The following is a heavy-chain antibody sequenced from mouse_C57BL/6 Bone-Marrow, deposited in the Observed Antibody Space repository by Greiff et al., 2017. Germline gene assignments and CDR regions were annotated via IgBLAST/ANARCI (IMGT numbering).Heavy chain of an antibody. CDR2: IDPSDSYT. J-gene: IGHJ4*01. CDR1: GYTFTSYW. V-gene: IGHV1-50*01. Sequence: VQLQQPGAELVKPGASVKLSCKASGYTFTSYWMQWVKQRPGQGLEWIGEIDPSDSYTNYNQKFKGKATLTVDTSSSTAYLQLSSLASEDSAVYDCARRGMDYWGQGTSVTVSS. CDR3: ARRGMDY.